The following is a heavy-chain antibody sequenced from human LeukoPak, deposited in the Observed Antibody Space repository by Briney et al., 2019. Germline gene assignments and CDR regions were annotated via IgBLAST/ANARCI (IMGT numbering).Heavy chain of an antibody. Sequence: SETLSLTCTVSGGSISSHYWSWIRQSPGKGLEWIGYIYYSGSTNYNPSLKSRVTTSVDTSKNQFSLKLSSVTAADTAVYYCARDRYAFDFWGQGTMVTVSS. J-gene: IGHJ3*01. CDR1: GGSISSHY. V-gene: IGHV4-59*11. CDR2: IYYSGST. CDR3: ARDRYAFDF.